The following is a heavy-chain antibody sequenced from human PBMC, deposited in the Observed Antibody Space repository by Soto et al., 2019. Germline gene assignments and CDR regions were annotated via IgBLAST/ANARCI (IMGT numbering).Heavy chain of an antibody. V-gene: IGHV1-69*04. J-gene: IGHJ4*02. CDR3: ARDSSSGYYSAYYFDY. D-gene: IGHD3-22*01. CDR1: GGTFSNHI. Sequence: ASVKVSCKASGGTFSNHIIAWVRQAPGQGPEWMGRIIPMRGITTYAQKFQGRVTMTRDTSTTTVYMELSSLRSEDTAVYYCARDSSSGYYSAYYFDYWGQGTLVTVSS. CDR2: IIPMRGIT.